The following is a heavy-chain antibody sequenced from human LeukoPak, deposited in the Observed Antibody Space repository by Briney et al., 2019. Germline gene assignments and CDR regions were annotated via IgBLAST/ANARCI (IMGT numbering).Heavy chain of an antibody. Sequence: NTSETLSLTCTVSGGSISSYYLSWIRQPPGKGLEWIGYIYYSGSTNYNPSLKSRVTISVDTSKNQFSLKLSSVTAADTAVYYCAREGATFDPWGQGTLVTVSS. CDR2: IYYSGST. V-gene: IGHV4-59*01. D-gene: IGHD1-26*01. CDR3: AREGATFDP. CDR1: GGSISSYY. J-gene: IGHJ5*02.